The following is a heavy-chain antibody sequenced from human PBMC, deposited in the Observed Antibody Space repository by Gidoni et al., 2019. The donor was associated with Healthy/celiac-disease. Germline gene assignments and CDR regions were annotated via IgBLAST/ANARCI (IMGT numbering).Heavy chain of an antibody. CDR2: IDPSDSYT. D-gene: IGHD6-13*01. Sequence: EVQLVKSGAEVKKPGESLRLSGQGSGYSFTSYWISWVRQMPGKGLEWMGRIDPSDSYTNYSPSFQGHVTISADKSISTAYLQWSSLKASDTAMYYCAREGVFLAAAGTSSWGQGTLVTVSS. CDR1: GYSFTSYW. J-gene: IGHJ5*02. V-gene: IGHV5-10-1*03. CDR3: AREGVFLAAAGTSS.